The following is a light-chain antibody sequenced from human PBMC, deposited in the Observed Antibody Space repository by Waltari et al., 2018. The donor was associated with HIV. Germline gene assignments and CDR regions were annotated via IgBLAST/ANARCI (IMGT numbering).Light chain of an antibody. CDR3: QTWDNNFYV. Sequence: SYELTQPPSVSVSPAQTASITCSGDHLDNKHIWWYQQKSGQSPVLVIYQDSKRPPAIPERFSGSHSGHTATLTISGTQTVDEADYYCQTWDNNFYVFGSGTKVTVL. V-gene: IGLV3-1*01. CDR2: QDS. J-gene: IGLJ1*01. CDR1: HLDNKH.